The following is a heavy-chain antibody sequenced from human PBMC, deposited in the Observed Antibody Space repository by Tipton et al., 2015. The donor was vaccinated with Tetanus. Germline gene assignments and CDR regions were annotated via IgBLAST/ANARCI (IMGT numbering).Heavy chain of an antibody. CDR3: ARGEDQYKSGNH. Sequence: LRLSCAVYGGSFSGYYCTWIRQSPGKGLEWIGEIHPSGIVSYTPSLKSLVAILLDTSANQFSLKLTSVTAADTAVYYCARGEDQYKSGNHWGQGTPVTDSS. V-gene: IGHV4-34*01. J-gene: IGHJ5*02. D-gene: IGHD1-1*01. CDR2: IHPSGIV. CDR1: GGSFSGYY.